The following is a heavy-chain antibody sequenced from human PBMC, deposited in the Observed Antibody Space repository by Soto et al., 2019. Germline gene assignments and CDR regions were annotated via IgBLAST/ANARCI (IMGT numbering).Heavy chain of an antibody. CDR1: GFILSGHW. V-gene: IGHV3-7*01. Sequence: GGSLRLSCATSGFILSGHWMSWVRQAPGKGLEWVATIKQDGSEKYYVDSVRGRFTISRDNAENSLFLQMNSLRAEDTAVYYCARLAGETTIYDYWGQGTLVTVSS. CDR3: ARLAGETTIYDY. D-gene: IGHD1-1*01. CDR2: IKQDGSEK. J-gene: IGHJ4*02.